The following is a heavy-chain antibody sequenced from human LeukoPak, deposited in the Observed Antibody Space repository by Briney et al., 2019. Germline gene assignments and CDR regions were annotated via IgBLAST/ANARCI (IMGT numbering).Heavy chain of an antibody. D-gene: IGHD1-26*01. CDR3: ARDRRQDISGSYSFVEDY. CDR1: GFTFSSYG. CDR2: ISYDGSNK. J-gene: IGHJ4*02. Sequence: PGGSLRLSCAASGFTFSSYGMHWVRQAPGKGLEWVAVISYDGSNKYYADSVKGRFTISRDNSKNTLYLQMNSLRAEDTAVYYCARDRRQDISGSYSFVEDYWGQGTLVTVSS. V-gene: IGHV3-30*03.